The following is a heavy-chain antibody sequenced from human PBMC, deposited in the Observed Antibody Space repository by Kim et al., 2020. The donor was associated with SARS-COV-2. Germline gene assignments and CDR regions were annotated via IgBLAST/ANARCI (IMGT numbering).Heavy chain of an antibody. D-gene: IGHD3-10*01. Sequence: KDHEAILKGSINSSREKSKNKLYMKMNSLRAEDTAVYYCAKGLFGGAFDIWGQGTTVTVSS. V-gene: IGHV3-33*03. CDR2: K. CDR3: AKGLFGGAFDI. J-gene: IGHJ3*02.